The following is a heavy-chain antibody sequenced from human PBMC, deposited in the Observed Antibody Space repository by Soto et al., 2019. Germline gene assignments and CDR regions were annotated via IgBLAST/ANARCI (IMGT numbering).Heavy chain of an antibody. J-gene: IGHJ5*02. CDR3: ARGVVVAATSWFDP. Sequence: QVQLVESGGGVVQPGRSLRLSCAASGFTFSSYAMHWVRQAPGKGLEWVAAISYDGSNKYYADSVKGRFTISRDNSKNTLYLQMNSLRAEDTAVYYCARGVVVAATSWFDPWGQGTLVTVSS. CDR1: GFTFSSYA. D-gene: IGHD2-15*01. V-gene: IGHV3-30-3*01. CDR2: ISYDGSNK.